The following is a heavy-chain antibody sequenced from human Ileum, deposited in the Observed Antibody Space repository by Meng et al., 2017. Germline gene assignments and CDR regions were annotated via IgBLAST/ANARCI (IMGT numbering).Heavy chain of an antibody. CDR3: ERGIEDIRVGFDY. Sequence: RPQERCPGLVKASGTLSLNCAVSVDPISSGYGGNWIGQSRGKGLECTGESFQGGSNNYYPSIKNHDTLLMDKFKNQFYPPLTPVTVKDTAVSYCERGIEDIRVGFDYWGQGILVTVSS. J-gene: IGHJ4*02. V-gene: IGHV4-4*02. CDR2: SFQGGSN. CDR1: VDPISSGYG. D-gene: IGHD3-3*01.